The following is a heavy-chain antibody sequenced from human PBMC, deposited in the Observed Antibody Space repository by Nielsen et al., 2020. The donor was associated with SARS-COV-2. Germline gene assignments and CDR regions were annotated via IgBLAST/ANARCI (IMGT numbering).Heavy chain of an antibody. V-gene: IGHV1-18*04. CDR3: ARVRCSGGSCYFDY. D-gene: IGHD2-15*01. Sequence: ASVKVSCKASGYTFTGYYMHWVRQAPGQGLGWMGWISAYNGNTNYAQKLQGRVTMTTDTSTSTAYMELRSLRSDDTAVYYCARVRCSGGSCYFDYWGQGTLVTVSS. CDR1: GYTFTGYY. CDR2: ISAYNGNT. J-gene: IGHJ4*02.